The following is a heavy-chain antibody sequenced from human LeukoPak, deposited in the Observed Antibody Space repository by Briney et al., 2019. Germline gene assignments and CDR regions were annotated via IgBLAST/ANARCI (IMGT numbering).Heavy chain of an antibody. CDR2: IYYSGST. V-gene: IGHV4-59*01. D-gene: IGHD1-26*01. CDR1: GGSISSYY. CDR3: ARDVGPQLDY. J-gene: IGHJ4*02. Sequence: SETLSLTCTVSGGSISSYYWSWIRQPPGKGLEWIGCIYYSGSTNYNPSLKSRVTISVDTSKNQFSLKLSSVTAADTAVYYCARDVGPQLDYWGQGTLVTVSS.